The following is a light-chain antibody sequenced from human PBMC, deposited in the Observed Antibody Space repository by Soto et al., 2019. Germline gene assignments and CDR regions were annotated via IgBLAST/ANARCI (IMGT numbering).Light chain of an antibody. J-gene: IGKJ3*01. CDR2: LGS. Sequence: DIVVTQSPLTLPVTPGETASISCRSSQSLLHSNGYNYLDWYLQKPGQSPQLLIYLGSNRASGVPDRFSGSGSGTDFTLKISRVEAEDVGVYYCMQALQTPFTFGPGTKVDIK. CDR1: QSLLHSNGYNY. CDR3: MQALQTPFT. V-gene: IGKV2-28*01.